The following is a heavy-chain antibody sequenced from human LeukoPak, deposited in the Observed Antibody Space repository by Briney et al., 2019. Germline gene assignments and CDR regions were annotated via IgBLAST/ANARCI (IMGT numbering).Heavy chain of an antibody. CDR2: INHSGST. J-gene: IGHJ4*02. V-gene: IGHV4-34*01. CDR3: AGDPGATDYCFDY. Sequence: SETLSLTCAVSGGSFSGYYWSWIRQPPGKGLEWIGEINHSGSTNYNPSLKSRVTISVDTSKNQFSLKLSSVTAADTAVYYCAGDPGATDYCFDYWGQGTLVTVSS. CDR1: GGSFSGYY. D-gene: IGHD1-26*01.